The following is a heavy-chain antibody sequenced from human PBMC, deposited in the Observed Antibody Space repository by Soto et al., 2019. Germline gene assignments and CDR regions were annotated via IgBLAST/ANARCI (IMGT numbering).Heavy chain of an antibody. J-gene: IGHJ6*02. CDR1: GGTFSSYA. Sequence: QVQLVQSGAEVKKPGSSVKVSCKASGGTFSSYAISWVRQAPGQGLEWMGGIIPIFGTANYAQKFQGRVTITADESTSTAYMELSSLRSEDTAVYYCARDIAAAGKVVHYYSYGMDVWGQGTTVTVSS. V-gene: IGHV1-69*12. D-gene: IGHD6-13*01. CDR2: IIPIFGTA. CDR3: ARDIAAAGKVVHYYSYGMDV.